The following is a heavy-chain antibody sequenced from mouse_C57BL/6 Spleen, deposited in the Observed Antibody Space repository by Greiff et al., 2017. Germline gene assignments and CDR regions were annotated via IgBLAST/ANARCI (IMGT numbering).Heavy chain of an antibody. D-gene: IGHD1-1*01. CDR1: GYTFTSYG. CDR3: ARSIYDGSSPWYFDV. CDR2: IYPRSGNT. J-gene: IGHJ1*03. V-gene: IGHV1-81*01. Sequence: QVQLQQSGAELARPGASVKLSCKASGYTFTSYGIRWVKQRTGQGLEWIGEIYPRSGNTYYNEKFKGKATLTADKSSSTAYMELRSLTAEDSAVYFCARSIYDGSSPWYFDVWGTGTTVTVSS.